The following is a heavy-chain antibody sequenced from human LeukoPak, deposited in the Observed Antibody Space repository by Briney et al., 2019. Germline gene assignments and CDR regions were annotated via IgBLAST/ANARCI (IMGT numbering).Heavy chain of an antibody. Sequence: PSETLSLTCTVSGGSISSSSYYWGWIRQPPGKGLEWIGSIYYSGSTYYNPSLKSRVTISVDTSKNQFSLKLSSVTAADTAVYYCARSTNPGATMGFDYWGQGTLVTVSS. J-gene: IGHJ4*02. V-gene: IGHV4-39*01. CDR1: GGSISSSSYY. CDR3: ARSTNPGATMGFDY. D-gene: IGHD5-12*01. CDR2: IYYSGST.